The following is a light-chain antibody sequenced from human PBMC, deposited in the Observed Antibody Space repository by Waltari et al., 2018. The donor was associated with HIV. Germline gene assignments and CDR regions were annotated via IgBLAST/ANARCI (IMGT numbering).Light chain of an antibody. CDR1: RSAVRRDDY. CDR3: SSYAGINPVI. V-gene: IGLV2-8*01. J-gene: IGLJ2*01. Sequence: QSALPQPPSASGSLGQSVTISCTGSRSAVRRDDYFSWYQQHPGKAPNLLIFEVNKRPPGVPDRFSGSKSGNTASLTVSGLQAEDEAEYSCSSYAGINPVIFGGGTTLTVL. CDR2: EVN.